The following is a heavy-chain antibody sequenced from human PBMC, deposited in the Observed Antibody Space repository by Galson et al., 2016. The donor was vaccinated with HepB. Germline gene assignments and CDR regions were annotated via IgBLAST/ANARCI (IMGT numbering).Heavy chain of an antibody. J-gene: IGHJ4*02. Sequence: ETLSLTCVISDGSITSNNWWSWVRQPPGKGLEWIGEIYYTGYTNYNPSLVSRVAISADKPKNQFSLNVTSVTAADTAVYYCARGQYNPYYFDYWGQGTLVTVSS. D-gene: IGHD5-24*01. V-gene: IGHV4-4*02. CDR1: DGSITSNNW. CDR3: ARGQYNPYYFDY. CDR2: IYYTGYT.